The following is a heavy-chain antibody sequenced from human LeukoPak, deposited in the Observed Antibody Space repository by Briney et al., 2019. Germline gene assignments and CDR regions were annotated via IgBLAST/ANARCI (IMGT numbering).Heavy chain of an antibody. V-gene: IGHV3-7*01. CDR1: EFTFSSYW. Sequence: GGSLRLSCAASEFTFSSYWMSWVRQAPGKGLEWVANIKEDGSQKYYVDSVKGRFTISRDNAKNSLYLQMDSLRAEDTAVYYCARVHSGSWGYFDYWGQGTLVTVSS. D-gene: IGHD6-6*01. CDR2: IKEDGSQK. J-gene: IGHJ4*02. CDR3: ARVHSGSWGYFDY.